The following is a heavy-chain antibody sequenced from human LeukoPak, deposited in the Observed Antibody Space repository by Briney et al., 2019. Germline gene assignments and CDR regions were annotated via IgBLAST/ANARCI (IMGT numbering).Heavy chain of an antibody. CDR3: AKDRAAVAGDYYYGMDV. D-gene: IGHD6-19*01. CDR1: GFAFSSYA. J-gene: IGHJ6*02. V-gene: IGHV3-23*01. CDR2: IGSGSGGRT. Sequence: GGSLRLSCAASGFAFSSYAMTWVRQAPGKGLEWVAGIGSGSGGRTYYADSVKGRFSISRDNSRDTLNLQMNSLRAEDTAVYYCAKDRAAVAGDYYYGMDVWGQGTTVTVSS.